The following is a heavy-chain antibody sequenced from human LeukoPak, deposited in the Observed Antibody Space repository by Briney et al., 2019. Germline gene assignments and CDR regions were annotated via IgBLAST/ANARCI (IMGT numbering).Heavy chain of an antibody. CDR2: ISSSSGTI. V-gene: IGHV3-48*04. Sequence: PGGSLRLSCAASGFTFSRFSMTWLRQAPGKGLEWVSYISSSSGTIYYADSVKGRFTISRDNAKNSLYLQMNSLRAEDTALYYCAKDMRPLAAAGNFDYWGQGTLVTVSS. J-gene: IGHJ4*02. CDR1: GFTFSRFS. D-gene: IGHD6-13*01. CDR3: AKDMRPLAAAGNFDY.